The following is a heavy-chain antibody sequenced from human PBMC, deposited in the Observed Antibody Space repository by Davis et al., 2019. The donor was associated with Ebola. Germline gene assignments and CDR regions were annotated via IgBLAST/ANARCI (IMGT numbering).Heavy chain of an antibody. CDR2: ISSTSIYK. Sequence: PGGSLRLSCAASGFTFSAYYMSWVRQAPGRGLEWVSSISSTSIYKYYAESLRGRFTISRDNAENSLFLDVNSLRDEDTGVYYCTRGLSARQRPDYWGQGILVTVSS. CDR3: TRGLSARQRPDY. V-gene: IGHV3-21*01. J-gene: IGHJ4*02. D-gene: IGHD6-6*01. CDR1: GFTFSAYY.